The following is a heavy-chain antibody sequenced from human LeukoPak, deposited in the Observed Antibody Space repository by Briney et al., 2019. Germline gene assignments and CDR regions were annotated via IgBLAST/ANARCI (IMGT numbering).Heavy chain of an antibody. CDR1: GETFSSHV. J-gene: IGHJ1*01. V-gene: IGHV1-69*13. CDR3: ARFLKTYGRFDF. CDR2: IVVLFGST. Sequence: SVKVSCKASGETFSSHVISWVRQAPGQGLEWMGQIVVLFGSTNYAQRFQDRVTISADESTETIYMDLTSLRSDDTAVYYCARFLKTYGRFDFWGQGTLVTVSS. D-gene: IGHD3-3*01.